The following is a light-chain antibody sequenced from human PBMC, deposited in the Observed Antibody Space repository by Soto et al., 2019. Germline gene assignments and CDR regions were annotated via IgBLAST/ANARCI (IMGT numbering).Light chain of an antibody. V-gene: IGLV7-46*01. CDR3: LLSYSDAWV. CDR1: TGAVTSGHF. CDR2: DTH. Sequence: QAVVTQEPSLTVSPGGTVTLTCGSSTGAVTSGHFPFWFQQKPGQAPRTLISDTHNKHSWTPARFSGSLLGDKAALTLSGAQPEDEAEYYCLLSYSDAWVFGGGTKLTVL. J-gene: IGLJ3*02.